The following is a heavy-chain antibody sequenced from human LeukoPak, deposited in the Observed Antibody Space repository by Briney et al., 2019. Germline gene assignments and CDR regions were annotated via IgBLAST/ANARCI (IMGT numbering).Heavy chain of an antibody. J-gene: IGHJ6*03. CDR2: IYSGGNK. V-gene: IGHV3-53*01. D-gene: IGHD3-9*01. CDR1: GFTVSSNY. Sequence: GGSLRLSCSASGFTVSSNYMSWVRQAPGEGLEWGSVIYSGGNKYYPGCVKGRFTISRDNSKNTLYLQLNSLRAEDTAVYYCARESRYYAILTGYYSAYYYMDVWGKGTTVTISS. CDR3: ARESRYYAILTGYYSAYYYMDV.